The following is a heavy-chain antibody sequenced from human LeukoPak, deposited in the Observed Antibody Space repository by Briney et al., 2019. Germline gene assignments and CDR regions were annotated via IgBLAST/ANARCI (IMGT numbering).Heavy chain of an antibody. Sequence: PGGSLRLSCAASGFTFSDYYMSWIRQAPGKGLEWVSYISSSGSTIYYADSVKGRFTISRDNAKKSVYLHMSSLRAEDTALYYCARLSAYYYGSYFYYYMDVWGKGTTVTVSS. CDR1: GFTFSDYY. CDR2: ISSSGSTI. J-gene: IGHJ6*03. D-gene: IGHD3-10*01. CDR3: ARLSAYYYGSYFYYYMDV. V-gene: IGHV3-11*04.